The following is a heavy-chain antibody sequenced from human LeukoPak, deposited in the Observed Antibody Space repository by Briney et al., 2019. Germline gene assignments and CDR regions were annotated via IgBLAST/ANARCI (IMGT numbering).Heavy chain of an antibody. CDR3: VRGDMFDF. J-gene: IGHJ4*02. CDR2: IKQDGNEK. Sequence: PGGSLRLSCAASGFTFSSYSMNWVRQAPGKGLEWVAIIKQDGNEKYYVDSVKGRFTVSRDNAKNSLYLQMHALRAEDTAVYYCVRGDMFDFWGQGTLVTVSS. V-gene: IGHV3-7*01. CDR1: GFTFSSYS.